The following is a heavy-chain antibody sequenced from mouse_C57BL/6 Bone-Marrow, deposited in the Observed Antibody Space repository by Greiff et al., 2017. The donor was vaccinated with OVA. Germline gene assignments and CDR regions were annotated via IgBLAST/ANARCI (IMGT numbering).Heavy chain of an antibody. J-gene: IGHJ2*01. CDR2: IDPSDSYT. CDR1: GYTFTSYW. Sequence: VQLQQPGAELVKPGASVKLSCKASGYTFTSYWMQWVKQRPGQGLEWIGEIDPSDSYTNYNQKFKGKATLTVDTSSSTAYMQLSSLTSEDSAVYYCARGGVNYWGQGTTLTVSS. V-gene: IGHV1-50*01. CDR3: ARGGVNY. D-gene: IGHD2-5*01.